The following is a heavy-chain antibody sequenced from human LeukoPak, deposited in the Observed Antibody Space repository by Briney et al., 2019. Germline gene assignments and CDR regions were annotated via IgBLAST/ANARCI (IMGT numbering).Heavy chain of an antibody. CDR3: VKDRTPDGFYSNDL. Sequence: GGSLRLSCAASGFGFGIFAMNWVRQAPGKGLEWVSVIFGNGASIQYADSVKGRFSISRDNSENVLFLQMNSLGAEDTAVYYCVKDRTPDGFYSNDLWGQGTLVTVSS. D-gene: IGHD5-24*01. CDR1: GFGFGIFA. J-gene: IGHJ5*02. V-gene: IGHV3-23*01. CDR2: IFGNGASI.